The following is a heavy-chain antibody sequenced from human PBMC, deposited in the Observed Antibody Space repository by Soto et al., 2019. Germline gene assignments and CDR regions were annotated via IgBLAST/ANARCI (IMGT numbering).Heavy chain of an antibody. CDR2: INHSGST. J-gene: IGHJ5*02. CDR3: ARAGGYYRSNWFDP. V-gene: IGHV4-34*01. Sequence: KPSETLSLTCAVYGGSFSGYYWSWIRQPPGKGLEWIGEINHSGSTNYNPSLKSRVTISVDTSKNQFSLKLSSVTAADTAVYYCARAGGYYRSNWFDPWGQGTLVTVSS. CDR1: GGSFSGYY. D-gene: IGHD3-22*01.